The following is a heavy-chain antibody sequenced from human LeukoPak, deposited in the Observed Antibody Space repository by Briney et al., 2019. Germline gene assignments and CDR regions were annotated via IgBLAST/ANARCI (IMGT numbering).Heavy chain of an antibody. J-gene: IGHJ4*02. D-gene: IGHD2-15*01. CDR2: IKQDGSEK. Sequence: GGSLRLSCAASGLTFSSYWMSWVRQAPGKGLEWVANIKQDGSEKYYVDSVKGRFTISRDNAKNSLYLQMNSLRAEDTAVYYCARGYCSGGSCYGDYWGQGTLVTVSS. CDR1: GLTFSSYW. V-gene: IGHV3-7*03. CDR3: ARGYCSGGSCYGDY.